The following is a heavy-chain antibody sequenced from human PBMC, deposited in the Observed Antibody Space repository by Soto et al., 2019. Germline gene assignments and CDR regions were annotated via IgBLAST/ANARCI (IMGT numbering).Heavy chain of an antibody. D-gene: IGHD6-19*01. Sequence: PGGSQRLCCAVSGFTVSNNYMSWVRQAPGKGLEWVGRIRSKTDGGTTDYAAPVRGRFIISRDDSKNTVSLQMNSLKIEDTAVYYCRTQWLDWGQGTLVTVSS. CDR3: RTQWLD. CDR2: IRSKTDGGTT. J-gene: IGHJ4*02. CDR1: GFTVSNNY. V-gene: IGHV3-15*01.